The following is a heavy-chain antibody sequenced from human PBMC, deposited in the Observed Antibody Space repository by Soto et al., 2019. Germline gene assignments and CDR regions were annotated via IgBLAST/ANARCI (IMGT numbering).Heavy chain of an antibody. CDR3: ARDLTPDSNWKGGSAD. Sequence: EVQLVESGGGLVKPGGSLRLSCAASGFTFSSYTMDWVRQAPGKGLEWVSSISSSSRYIFYADSVKGRFTISRDNARNSLYLQMNSLRAEDTALYFCARDLTPDSNWKGGSADWGQGTLVTVSS. J-gene: IGHJ4*02. CDR2: ISSSSRYI. V-gene: IGHV3-21*01. D-gene: IGHD1-20*01. CDR1: GFTFSSYT.